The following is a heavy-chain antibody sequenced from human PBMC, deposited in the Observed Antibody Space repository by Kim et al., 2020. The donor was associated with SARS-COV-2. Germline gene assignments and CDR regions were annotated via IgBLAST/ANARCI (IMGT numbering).Heavy chain of an antibody. Sequence: YAGPVKGRFTISKDNSDSMLYLQMNSLRPEDTAVYICARDSRGSGSYLDFWGQGTLVTVSS. D-gene: IGHD3-10*01. CDR3: ARDSRGSGSYLDF. V-gene: IGHV3-30*01. J-gene: IGHJ4*02.